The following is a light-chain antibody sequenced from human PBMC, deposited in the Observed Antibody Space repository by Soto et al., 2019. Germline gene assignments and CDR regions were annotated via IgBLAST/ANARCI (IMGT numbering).Light chain of an antibody. CDR2: KAS. Sequence: DIQMTQSPSTLSASVGDRVTITYRASQSISSWLAWYQQKPGTAPKLLIYKASALESGVPSRFSGSGSGTEFALTISSLQPDDFATYYCQHYNSYSEAFGQGTKVDIK. J-gene: IGKJ1*01. CDR3: QHYNSYSEA. V-gene: IGKV1-5*03. CDR1: QSISSW.